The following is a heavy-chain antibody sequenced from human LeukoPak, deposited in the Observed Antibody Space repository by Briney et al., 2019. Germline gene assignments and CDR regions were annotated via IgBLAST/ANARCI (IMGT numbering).Heavy chain of an antibody. CDR1: GFTFGSYS. J-gene: IGHJ4*02. CDR3: ARVARIFTSIVVVPAAIDY. CDR2: ISSSSSYI. V-gene: IGHV3-21*01. Sequence: GGSLRLSCAASGFTFGSYSMNWVRQAPGKGLEWVSSISSSSSYIYYADSVKGRFTISRDNAKNSLYLQMNSLRAEDTAVYYCARVARIFTSIVVVPAAIDYWGQGTLVTVSS. D-gene: IGHD2-2*01.